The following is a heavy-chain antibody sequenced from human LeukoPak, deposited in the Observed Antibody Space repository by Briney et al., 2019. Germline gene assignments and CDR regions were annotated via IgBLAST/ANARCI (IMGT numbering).Heavy chain of an antibody. CDR1: GFTFSSYS. J-gene: IGHJ6*02. CDR2: ISSSSSYI. CDR3: ARDQKPQYSSSWYRYYYGMDV. D-gene: IGHD6-13*01. Sequence: GGSLRLSCAASGFTFSSYSMNWVRQAPGKGLEGVSSISSSSSYIYYADSVKGRFTISRDNAKNSLYLQMNSQRAEDTAVYYCARDQKPQYSSSWYRYYYGMDVWGQGTTVTVSS. V-gene: IGHV3-21*01.